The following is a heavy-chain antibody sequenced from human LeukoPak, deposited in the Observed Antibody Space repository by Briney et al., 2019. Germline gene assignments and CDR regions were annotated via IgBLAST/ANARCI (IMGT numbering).Heavy chain of an antibody. CDR3: AKVGSSWPFYYFDY. CDR1: GGSISGTNYY. Sequence: SETLSLTCSVSGGSISGTNYYWGWIRQPPGKGLEWIGNIYYSGSTYYSPSLESRVTISIDTSKNQFSLKLTSVTAADTAVYFCAKVGSSWPFYYFDYWGQGTLVTVSS. V-gene: IGHV4-39*07. J-gene: IGHJ4*02. D-gene: IGHD6-13*01. CDR2: IYYSGST.